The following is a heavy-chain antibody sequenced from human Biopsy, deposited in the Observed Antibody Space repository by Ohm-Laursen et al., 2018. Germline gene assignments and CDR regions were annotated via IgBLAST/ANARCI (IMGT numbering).Heavy chain of an antibody. CDR1: GDSISTYY. CDR2: IYYTGNT. V-gene: IGHV4-59*01. J-gene: IGHJ2*01. Sequence: GTLSLTCTVSGDSISTYYWSWIRQPPGKGLQWIGYIYYTGNTDYNPSLQSRVTISVETSKNHFSLRLRSMTPADTAMYYCARDRGYYSDRTVPGYFDLWGRGTLVTVSS. CDR3: ARDRGYYSDRTVPGYFDL. D-gene: IGHD3-22*01.